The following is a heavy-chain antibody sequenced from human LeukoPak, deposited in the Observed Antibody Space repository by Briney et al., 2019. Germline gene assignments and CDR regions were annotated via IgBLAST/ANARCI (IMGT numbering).Heavy chain of an antibody. J-gene: IGHJ4*02. CDR1: GFTFSSYA. V-gene: IGHV3-23*01. Sequence: GGSLRLSCVASGFTFSSYAMSWVRQAPGKGLEWVSVVSGGGHNTYYADSVKGRFTMSRDNSKRTVCLHMNSLRAEDTAVYYCAKDRSSWYSPFDSWGQGTLVSVSS. CDR3: AKDRSSWYSPFDS. CDR2: VSGGGHNT. D-gene: IGHD2-15*01.